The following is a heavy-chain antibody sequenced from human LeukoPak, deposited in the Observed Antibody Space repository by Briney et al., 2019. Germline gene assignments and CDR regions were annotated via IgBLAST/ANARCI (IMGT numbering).Heavy chain of an antibody. J-gene: IGHJ3*01. Sequence: GSLRLSCVGSGFIFSSYDRGWVRQAPGKGLEWVSSISRAGDRTYYEDSVKGRFTISRDNSRNTMYLQMNSLRAEDTAVYYCARGESFAFDVWGQGTMVTVSS. CDR3: ARGESFAFDV. CDR1: GFIFSSYD. V-gene: IGHV3-23*01. CDR2: ISRAGDRT.